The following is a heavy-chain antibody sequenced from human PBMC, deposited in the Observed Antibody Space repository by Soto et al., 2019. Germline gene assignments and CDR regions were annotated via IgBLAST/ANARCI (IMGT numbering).Heavy chain of an antibody. D-gene: IGHD3-10*01. CDR2: IIPIFGTA. CDR3: ARDRPGALGYYGSGSYSDFDY. V-gene: IGHV1-69*01. CDR1: GGTFSSYA. Sequence: QVQLVQSGAEVKKPGSSVKVSCKASGGTFSSYAISWVRQAPGQGLEWMGGIIPIFGTANYAQKFQGRVTSTADESTSTAYMELSSLRSEDTAVYYCARDRPGALGYYGSGSYSDFDYWGQGTLVTVSS. J-gene: IGHJ4*02.